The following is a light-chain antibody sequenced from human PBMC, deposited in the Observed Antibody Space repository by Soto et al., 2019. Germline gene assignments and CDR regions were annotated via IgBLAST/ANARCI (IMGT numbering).Light chain of an antibody. Sequence: QMTQSPSSLSASVGDRVTITCRASQSISSYLNWYQQKPGKAPKLQIYAASSLQSGVPSRFSGGGSGTDFTLTISSLQPEDFATYYCQQSYSTPGTFGQGTKVDIK. J-gene: IGKJ1*01. V-gene: IGKV1-39*01. CDR2: AAS. CDR3: QQSYSTPGT. CDR1: QSISSY.